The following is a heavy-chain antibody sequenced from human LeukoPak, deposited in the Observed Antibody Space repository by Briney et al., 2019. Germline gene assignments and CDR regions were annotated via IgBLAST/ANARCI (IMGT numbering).Heavy chain of an antibody. J-gene: IGHJ5*02. CDR3: ARDSWSNWFDP. V-gene: IGHV4-59*01. CDR1: GGSMKDYY. D-gene: IGHD2-8*01. CDR2: IYYSGST. Sequence: SETLPLTCTVSGGSMKDYYWSWIRQPPGKGLEWIGYIYYSGSTNYNPSLKSRVTISVDTSNNQFSLRLSSVTAADTAVYYCARDSWSNWFDPWAREPWSPSPQ.